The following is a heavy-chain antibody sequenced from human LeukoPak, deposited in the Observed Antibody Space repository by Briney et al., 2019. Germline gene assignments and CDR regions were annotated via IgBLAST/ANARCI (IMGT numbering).Heavy chain of an antibody. CDR1: GLSLSTSGVG. V-gene: IGHV2-5*02. CDR2: IYWDDDQ. CDR3: AQKKGAKNWFDP. J-gene: IGHJ5*02. Sequence: ESGPVLVKPTQTLTLTCTLSGLSLSTSGVGVGWIRQPPGKALEWLGIIYWDDDQRYSPTLKSRLTITQDTSKNQVVLTMTNMDPVDTATYYCAQKKGAKNWFDPWGQGTLVTVSS. D-gene: IGHD1-26*01.